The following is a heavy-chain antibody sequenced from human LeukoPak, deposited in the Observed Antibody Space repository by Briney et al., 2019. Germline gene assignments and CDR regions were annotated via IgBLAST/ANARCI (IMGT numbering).Heavy chain of an antibody. J-gene: IGHJ5*02. Sequence: SETLSLTCTVSGDSINSGGHYWSWIRQPAGKGLEWIGRIYPSGSTNYNPSLKSQVTISVDTSKNQFSLKLTSVPAADTAVYYCARLSNTGTYFPEDYWFDPWGQGTLVTVSS. CDR1: GDSINSGGHY. V-gene: IGHV4-61*02. CDR2: IYPSGST. CDR3: ARLSNTGTYFPEDYWFDP. D-gene: IGHD1-26*01.